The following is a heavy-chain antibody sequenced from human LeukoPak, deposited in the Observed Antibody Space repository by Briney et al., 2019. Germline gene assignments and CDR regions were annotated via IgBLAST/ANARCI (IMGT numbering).Heavy chain of an antibody. CDR3: ATQDFDY. CDR2: ISYDGSNK. J-gene: IGHJ4*02. CDR1: GFTFSSYG. Sequence: GGSLRLSCAASGFTFSSYGMHWVRQAPGKGLEWVAVISYDGSNKYYADSVKGRFTISRDNSKNTLYLQMNSLRAGDTAVYYCATQDFDYWGQGTLVTVSS. V-gene: IGHV3-30*03.